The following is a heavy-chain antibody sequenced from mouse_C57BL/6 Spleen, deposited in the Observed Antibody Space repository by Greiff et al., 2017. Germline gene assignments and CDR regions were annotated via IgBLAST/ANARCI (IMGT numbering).Heavy chain of an antibody. Sequence: VQLKQSGPELVKPGASVKISCKASGYSFTGYYMNWVKQSPEKSLEWIGEINPSTGGTTYNQKFKAKATLTVDKSSSTAYMQLKSLTSEDSAVYYCARIYYDYDAFFAYWGQGTLVTVSA. J-gene: IGHJ3*01. V-gene: IGHV1-42*01. CDR2: INPSTGGT. CDR3: ARIYYDYDAFFAY. CDR1: GYSFTGYY. D-gene: IGHD2-4*01.